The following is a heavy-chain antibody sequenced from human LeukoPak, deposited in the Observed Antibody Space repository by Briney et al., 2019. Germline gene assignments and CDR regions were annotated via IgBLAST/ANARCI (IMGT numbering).Heavy chain of an antibody. D-gene: IGHD5-24*01. CDR3: ATETGDGYQSY. CDR1: GGTFSSYA. Sequence: ASVKVSCKASGGTFSSYAISWVRQAPGQGLEWMGGIIPIFGTANYAQKFQGRVTITADESTSTAYMELSSLRSEDTAVYYCATETGDGYQSYWGQGTLVTVSS. V-gene: IGHV1-69*13. J-gene: IGHJ4*02. CDR2: IIPIFGTA.